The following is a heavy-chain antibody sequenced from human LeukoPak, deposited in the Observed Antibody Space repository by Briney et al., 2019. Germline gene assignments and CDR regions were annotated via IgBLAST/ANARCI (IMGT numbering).Heavy chain of an antibody. V-gene: IGHV4-59*01. J-gene: IGHJ4*02. CDR1: GGSIRSYY. D-gene: IGHD4-17*01. CDR2: IYYSGST. CDR3: ARTGSTVTMLYPFDH. Sequence: SETLSLTCTVSGGSIRSYYWSWIRQPPGKELEWIGYIYYSGSTNYNPSLKSRVSISVDTSKNQFSLKLSSVTAADTAVYYCARTGSTVTMLYPFDHWGQGTLVTVSS.